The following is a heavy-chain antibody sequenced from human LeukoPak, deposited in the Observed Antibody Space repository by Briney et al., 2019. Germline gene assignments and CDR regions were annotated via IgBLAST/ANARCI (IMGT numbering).Heavy chain of an antibody. D-gene: IGHD3-10*01. Sequence: GGSLRLSCAASGFTFSTYAISWVRLAPGKGLEWVSGISGSGGSTYYADSVKGRFTSSRDNSNNTLYVQMNSLRVEDTAVYYCAKSGGLSGSGRLAMDVWGQGTTVTVSS. J-gene: IGHJ6*02. V-gene: IGHV3-23*01. CDR2: ISGSGGST. CDR3: AKSGGLSGSGRLAMDV. CDR1: GFTFSTYA.